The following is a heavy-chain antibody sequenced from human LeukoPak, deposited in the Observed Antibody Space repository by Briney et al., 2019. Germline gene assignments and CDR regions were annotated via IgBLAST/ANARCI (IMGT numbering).Heavy chain of an antibody. D-gene: IGHD3-9*01. CDR3: ARSYDILTGYLDAFDI. CDR1: GYSFTSYW. J-gene: IGHJ3*02. CDR2: IYPGDSDT. Sequence: GESLKISCKGSGYSFTSYWTGWVRQMPGKGLEWMGIIYPGDSDTRYSPSFQGQVTISADKSISTAYLQWSSLKASDTAMYYCARSYDILTGYLDAFDIWGQGTMVTVSS. V-gene: IGHV5-51*01.